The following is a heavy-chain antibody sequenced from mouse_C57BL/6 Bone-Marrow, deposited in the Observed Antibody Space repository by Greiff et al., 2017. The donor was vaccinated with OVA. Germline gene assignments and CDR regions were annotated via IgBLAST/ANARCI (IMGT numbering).Heavy chain of an antibody. Sequence: EVKVVGSGGGLVKPGGSLKLSCAASGFTFSDYGMHWVRQAPEKGLEWVAYISSGSSTIYYADTVKGRITISRDNAKTTLFPQMTRLRSEDTAMYYCAKRSNHTPYAMDYWGQGTSVTVSS. CDR3: AKRSNHTPYAMDY. D-gene: IGHD2-5*01. CDR1: GFTFSDYG. CDR2: ISSGSSTI. V-gene: IGHV5-17*01. J-gene: IGHJ4*01.